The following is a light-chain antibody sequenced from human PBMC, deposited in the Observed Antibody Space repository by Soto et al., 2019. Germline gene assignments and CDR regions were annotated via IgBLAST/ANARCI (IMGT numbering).Light chain of an antibody. CDR3: QQSYSTPWT. Sequence: DSQMTQSPSSLSASVGDRVTITCRASQSISSYLNWYQQKPGKAPKLLIYAASSLQSGVPSRFSGSRSGTDFNLTTSSLQPEDFATYYCQQSYSTPWTFGQGTKVEIK. CDR2: AAS. CDR1: QSISSY. J-gene: IGKJ1*01. V-gene: IGKV1-39*01.